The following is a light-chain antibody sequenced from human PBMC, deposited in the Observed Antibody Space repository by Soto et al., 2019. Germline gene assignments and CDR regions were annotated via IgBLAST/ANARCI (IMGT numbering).Light chain of an antibody. CDR2: GNN. CDR1: SANIGAGYD. CDR3: QSYDSTLSGLYV. Sequence: QLVLTQPTSMSGAPGQRVTISCTGTSANIGAGYDVHWYQQLPGMAPKLLIFGNNKRPSGVPDRFSGSKSGTSASLAITGLQADDEADYFCQSYDSTLSGLYVLGTGTKLTVL. J-gene: IGLJ1*01. V-gene: IGLV1-40*01.